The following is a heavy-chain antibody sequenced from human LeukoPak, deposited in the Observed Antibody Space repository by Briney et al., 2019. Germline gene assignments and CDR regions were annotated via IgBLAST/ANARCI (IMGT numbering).Heavy chain of an antibody. D-gene: IGHD6-19*01. V-gene: IGHV1-24*01. Sequence: ASVKVSCKVSGYTLTELSMHWVRQAPGKGLGWMGGFDPEDGETIYAQKFQGRVTMTEDTSTDTAYMELSSLRSEDTAVYFCARSSGVIVPGRENWFDPWGQGTLVTVSS. CDR2: FDPEDGET. J-gene: IGHJ5*02. CDR3: ARSSGVIVPGRENWFDP. CDR1: GYTLTELS.